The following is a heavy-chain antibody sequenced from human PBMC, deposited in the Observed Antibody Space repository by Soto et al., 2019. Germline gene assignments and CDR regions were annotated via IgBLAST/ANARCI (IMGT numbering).Heavy chain of an antibody. CDR1: GFTFSAHA. CDR2: ISFDGTNK. V-gene: IGHV3-30-3*01. J-gene: IGHJ5*02. CDR3: VRDWSGRFGEGGSWFDP. Sequence: QVHLVESGGGVVQPGRSLRLSCAASGFTFSAHAMHWVRQAPGKGLQWMAVISFDGTNKYYADSVKGRFTISRDDSRSTLFLQMNSLKTEDTAVYYCVRDWSGRFGEGGSWFDPWGQGTLVTVSS. D-gene: IGHD3-10*01.